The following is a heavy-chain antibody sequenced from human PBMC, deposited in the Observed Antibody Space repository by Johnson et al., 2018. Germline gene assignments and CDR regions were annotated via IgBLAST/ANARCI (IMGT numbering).Heavy chain of an antibody. V-gene: IGHV3-21*01. D-gene: IGHD2-2*01. J-gene: IGHJ6*02. CDR2: ISRSSSYI. CDR1: GFTFSSYS. CDR3: ARALGYCSSTSCYHGMDV. Sequence: VQLVESGGGLVKPGGSXRRSCAASGFTFSSYSMNWVRQAPGKGLEWVQSISRSSSYIYYAASVKGRFTISRDNAKNSRYLQRNSLRAEDTAVYYCARALGYCSSTSCYHGMDVWGQGTTVTVSS.